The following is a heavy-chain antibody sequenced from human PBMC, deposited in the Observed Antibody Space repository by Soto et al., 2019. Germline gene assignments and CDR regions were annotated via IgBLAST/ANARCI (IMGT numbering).Heavy chain of an antibody. D-gene: IGHD3-10*01. CDR1: GFTFSSYE. J-gene: IGHJ4*02. V-gene: IGHV3-48*03. Sequence: GGSLRLSCVASGFTFSSYEMNWVRQAPGKGLEWLSYISSGGGTIYYADSVKGRFTISRDNAKNRLDLRMNSLRAEDTALYHCVRDILRITYGTGRFEHWGLGTLVTVSS. CDR3: VRDILRITYGTGRFEH. CDR2: ISSGGGTI.